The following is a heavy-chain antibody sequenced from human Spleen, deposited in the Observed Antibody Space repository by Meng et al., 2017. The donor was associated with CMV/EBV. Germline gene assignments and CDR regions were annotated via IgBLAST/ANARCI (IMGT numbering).Heavy chain of an antibody. CDR2: IYNDENT. D-gene: IGHD2-2*01. Sequence: SETLSLTCTVSGDSINSHYWTWIRQSPARGLEWIGYIYNDENTSYNPSLKSRATLSLDTSKNQLSLKLASVTAADTAVYFCATAGRPAAAYFRSYYGMDVWGQGTTVTVSS. V-gene: IGHV4-59*11. CDR3: ATAGRPAAAYFRSYYGMDV. CDR1: GDSINSHY. J-gene: IGHJ6*02.